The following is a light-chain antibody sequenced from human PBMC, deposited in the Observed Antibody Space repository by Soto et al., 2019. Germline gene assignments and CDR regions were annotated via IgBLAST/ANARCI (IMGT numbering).Light chain of an antibody. V-gene: IGKV1-5*01. J-gene: IGKJ3*01. Sequence: DIQMTQSPSTLSASVGDRVTITCRASQSISSWLAWYQQKPGKAPKLLIYDASSLESGVPSRLSGSGSGTEFTLAISLLQPDDFATYYCQQYNSYSLFTFGPGTKVDIK. CDR2: DAS. CDR1: QSISSW. CDR3: QQYNSYSLFT.